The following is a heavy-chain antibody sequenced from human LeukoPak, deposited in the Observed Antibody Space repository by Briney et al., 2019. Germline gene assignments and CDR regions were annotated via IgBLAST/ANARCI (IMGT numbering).Heavy chain of an antibody. V-gene: IGHV3-7*01. CDR1: AFTFSSYD. CDR2: IKQDGSEK. D-gene: IGHD1-1*01. J-gene: IGHJ4*02. CDR3: ARDQANWNYFDY. Sequence: PGGSLRLSCTGSAFTFSSYDMHWVRQAPGKGLEWVANIKQDGSEKYYVDSVKGRFTISRDNAKNSLYLQMNSLRAEDTAVYYCARDQANWNYFDYWGQGTLVTVSS.